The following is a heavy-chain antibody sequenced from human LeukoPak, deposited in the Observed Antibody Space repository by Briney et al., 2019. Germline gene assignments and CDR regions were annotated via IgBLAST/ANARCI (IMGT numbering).Heavy chain of an antibody. CDR3: ARDPTPGGDGWFDP. J-gene: IGHJ5*02. CDR2: ISGSGAST. CDR1: GLTFSNYA. D-gene: IGHD2-21*02. Sequence: GGSLSLSCAASGLTFSNYAMSWVRKAPGKGLEWFSVISGSGASTYYADSVKGRFTISRDNSKNTLYLQMNSLRAEDTAVYYCARDPTPGGDGWFDPWGQGTLVTVSS. V-gene: IGHV3-23*01.